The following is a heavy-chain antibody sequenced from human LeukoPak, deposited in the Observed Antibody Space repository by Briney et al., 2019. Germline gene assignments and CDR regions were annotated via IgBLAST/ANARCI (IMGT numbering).Heavy chain of an antibody. J-gene: IGHJ4*02. Sequence: SETLSLTCTVSGGSISSSSYYWGWIRQPPGKGLEWIGSIYYSGSTYYNPSLKSRVTISVDTSKNQFSLKLSSVTAADTAVYYCARSLRYSSGWYADKGWTPLDYWGQGTLVTVSS. V-gene: IGHV4-39*07. CDR3: ARSLRYSSGWYADKGWTPLDY. CDR1: GGSISSSSYY. D-gene: IGHD6-19*01. CDR2: IYYSGST.